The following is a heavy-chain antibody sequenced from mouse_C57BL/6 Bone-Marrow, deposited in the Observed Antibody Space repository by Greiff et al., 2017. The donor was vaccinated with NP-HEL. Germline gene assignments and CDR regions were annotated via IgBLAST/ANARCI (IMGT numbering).Heavy chain of an antibody. CDR1: GYAFSSSW. D-gene: IGHD2-1*01. CDR3: ASYGNGYFDD. Sequence: QVQLQQSGPELVKPGASVKISCKASGYAFSSSWMNWVKQRPGKGLEWIGRIYPGDGATNYNGKFKGKATLTADKSSSTAYMQLSSLASEDAAVYFCASYGNGYFDDWGQGTTLTVSS. V-gene: IGHV1-82*01. CDR2: IYPGDGAT. J-gene: IGHJ2*01.